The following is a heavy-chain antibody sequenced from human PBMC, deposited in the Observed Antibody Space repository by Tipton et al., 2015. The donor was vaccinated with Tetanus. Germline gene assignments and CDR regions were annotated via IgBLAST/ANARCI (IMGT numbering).Heavy chain of an antibody. CDR3: ARGTWLYTSTYHRHWLDP. D-gene: IGHD6-13*01. CDR1: GGSISNHY. J-gene: IGHJ5*02. V-gene: IGHV4-59*08. Sequence: TLSLTCTVSGGSISNHYWSWIRQPPGKGLEWIGYLYDNGRTKYNPSLNSRVTISVDTPKKQLSLKLTSVTAADTAVYYCARGTWLYTSTYHRHWLDPWGQGTLVTVSS. CDR2: LYDNGRT.